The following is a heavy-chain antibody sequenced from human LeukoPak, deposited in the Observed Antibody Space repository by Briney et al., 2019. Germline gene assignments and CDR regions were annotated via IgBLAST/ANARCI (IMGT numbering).Heavy chain of an antibody. Sequence: ASVKVSCKASGGTFSSYAISWVRQAPGQGLEWMGGIIPIFGTANYAQKFQGRVTITADESTSTAYMELSSLRSEDTAVYYCARGLRAYYYDSRAHHYWGQGTLVTVSS. CDR3: ARGLRAYYYDSRAHHY. CDR1: GGTFSSYA. J-gene: IGHJ4*02. V-gene: IGHV1-69*13. CDR2: IIPIFGTA. D-gene: IGHD3-22*01.